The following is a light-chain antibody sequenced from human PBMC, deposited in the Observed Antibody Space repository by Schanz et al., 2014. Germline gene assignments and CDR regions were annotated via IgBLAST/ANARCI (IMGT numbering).Light chain of an antibody. CDR3: HQYGISPFT. CDR2: GAS. Sequence: EIVLTQSPGTLSLSPGERATLSCRASQSVSSSYLAWYQQKPGQAPRLLIYGASSRATGIPDRFSGSGSGTDFTLTISRLEPEDFAVYYCHQYGISPFTFGPGTKLDLK. V-gene: IGKV3-20*01. CDR1: QSVSSSY. J-gene: IGKJ3*01.